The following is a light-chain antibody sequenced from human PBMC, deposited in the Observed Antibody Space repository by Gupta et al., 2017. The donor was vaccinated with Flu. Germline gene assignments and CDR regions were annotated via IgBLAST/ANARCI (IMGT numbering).Light chain of an antibody. CDR2: AAS. CDR3: QQRDSTPGI. V-gene: IGKV1-39*01. Sequence: DIQMTQSPSSLSASVGDRVTITCRASQSISSYLNWYQQKPGKAPKLLIYAASRVQSGVPSRFSGSGSGTDFTLTISRRQPEDFATYYCQQRDSTPGIFGQGTKLEIK. CDR1: QSISSY. J-gene: IGKJ2*01.